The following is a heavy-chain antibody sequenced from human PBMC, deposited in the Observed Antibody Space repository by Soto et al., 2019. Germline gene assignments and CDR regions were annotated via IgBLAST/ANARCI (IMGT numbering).Heavy chain of an antibody. Sequence: QVQLVESGGGVVQPGRSLRLSCAASGFTFSSYGMHWVRQAPGKGLEWVAVIWYDGSNKYYADSVKGRFTISRDNSKNTLYLQMNSLRAEDTAVYYCARDDSCGMRYYYYGMDVWGQGTTVTVSS. J-gene: IGHJ6*02. CDR1: GFTFSSYG. CDR3: ARDDSCGMRYYYYGMDV. D-gene: IGHD5-18*01. V-gene: IGHV3-33*01. CDR2: IWYDGSNK.